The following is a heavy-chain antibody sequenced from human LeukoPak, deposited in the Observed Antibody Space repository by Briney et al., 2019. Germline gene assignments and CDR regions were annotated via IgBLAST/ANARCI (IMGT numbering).Heavy chain of an antibody. CDR3: ARVPFNQLTSWYYYMDV. CDR1: GGSISSSSYY. Sequence: SETLSLTCTVSGGSISSSSYYWGWIRQPPGKGLEWIGSIYYSGSTYYNPSLKSRVTISVDTSKNQFSLKLSSVTAADTAVYYCARVPFNQLTSWYYYMDVWGKGTTVTVS. CDR2: IYYSGST. V-gene: IGHV4-39*07. D-gene: IGHD2-2*01. J-gene: IGHJ6*03.